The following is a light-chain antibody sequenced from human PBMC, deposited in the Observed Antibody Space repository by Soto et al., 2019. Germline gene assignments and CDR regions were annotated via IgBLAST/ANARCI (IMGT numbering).Light chain of an antibody. J-gene: IGKJ1*01. V-gene: IGKV1-39*01. CDR2: AAS. CDR1: RSIRTN. CDR3: QQSYSNPRT. Sequence: DIKITQPQSSRSASEGDRLPLTCRASRSIRTNLNWYQQKPGKAPKFRIYAASTLQSGVPSRFSGSGSGTDFTLTISSLQPEDFATYYCQQSYSNPRTFGQGTKVEIK.